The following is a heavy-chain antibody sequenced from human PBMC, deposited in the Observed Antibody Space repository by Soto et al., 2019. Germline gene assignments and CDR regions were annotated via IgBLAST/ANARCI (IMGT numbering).Heavy chain of an antibody. CDR2: TYYRSKLYN. V-gene: IGHV6-1*01. CDR1: VDSVSSDSAA. D-gene: IGHD1-20*01. CDR3: ARYKGDLDY. J-gene: IGHJ4*02. Sequence: SQTLSLTCAIAVDSVSSDSAAWNLISQSPSRGLEWLGRTYYRSKLYNEYALSVKSRITINPDTSKNQFSLQLNSVTPEDTAVYYCARYKGDLDYWCQGTGVTVSS.